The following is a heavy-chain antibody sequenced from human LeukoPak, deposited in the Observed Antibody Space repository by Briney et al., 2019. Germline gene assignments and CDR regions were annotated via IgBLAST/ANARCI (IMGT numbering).Heavy chain of an antibody. J-gene: IGHJ5*02. CDR1: GFTFSSYA. V-gene: IGHV3-23*01. CDR3: ARAADIVVVPAATFDP. D-gene: IGHD2-2*01. Sequence: GGSLRLPCAASGFTFSSYAMSWVRQAPGKGLEWVSGISGSGGSRYYADSVRGRFTISRDNSKNTLYLQMNSLRAEDTAVYYCARAADIVVVPAATFDPWGQGTLVTVSS. CDR2: ISGSGGSR.